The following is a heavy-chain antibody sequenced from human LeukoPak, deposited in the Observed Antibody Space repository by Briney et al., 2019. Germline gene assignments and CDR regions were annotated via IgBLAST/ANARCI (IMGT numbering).Heavy chain of an antibody. CDR3: ARDSGRVIDY. Sequence: GGSLRLSCAASGFTSSSYSMNWVRQAPGKGLEWVSSISSSSSYIYYADSVKGRFTISRDNAKNSLYLQMNSLRAEDTAVYYCARDSGRVIDYWGQGTLVTVSS. D-gene: IGHD4-11*01. J-gene: IGHJ4*02. CDR1: GFTSSSYS. CDR2: ISSSSSYI. V-gene: IGHV3-21*01.